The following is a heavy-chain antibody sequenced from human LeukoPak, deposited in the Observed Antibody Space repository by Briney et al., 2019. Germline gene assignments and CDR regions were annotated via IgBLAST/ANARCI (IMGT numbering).Heavy chain of an antibody. Sequence: PGGSLRLSCTASGFTFGDYAMSWVRQAPGKGLEWVGFIRSKAYDGTTEYAASVKGRFTISRDDSKSIAYLQMNSLKTEDTAVYYCTRDSPDGDYVEYWGQGTLVTVSS. D-gene: IGHD4-17*01. CDR3: TRDSPDGDYVEY. V-gene: IGHV3-49*04. CDR1: GFTFGDYA. CDR2: IRSKAYDGTT. J-gene: IGHJ4*02.